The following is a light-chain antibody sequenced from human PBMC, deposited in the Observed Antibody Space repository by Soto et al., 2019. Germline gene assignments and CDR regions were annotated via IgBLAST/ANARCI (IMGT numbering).Light chain of an antibody. CDR1: QSVSSNF. Sequence: ETVLSPSPGTLSLSPVQTATLSCRATQSVSSNFLAWYQQKPGQAPRLLIYGASVRATGIPDRFSGSGSGTDFTLTIGRLQPEDVAVYYCQQYGSSPITFGQGTRLEIK. CDR2: GAS. V-gene: IGKV3-20*01. CDR3: QQYGSSPIT. J-gene: IGKJ5*01.